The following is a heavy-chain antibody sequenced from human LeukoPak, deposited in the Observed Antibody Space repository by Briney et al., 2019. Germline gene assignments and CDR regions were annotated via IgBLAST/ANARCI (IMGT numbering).Heavy chain of an antibody. CDR1: GGSISSSNW. V-gene: IGHV4-4*02. CDR3: AGGGRTTFPHRSVRFDP. J-gene: IGHJ5*02. Sequence: SETLSLTCAVSGGSISSSNWWSWVRQPPGKGLEWIGEIYHSGSTNYNPSLKSRVTISVDKSKNQFSLKLSSVTAADTAVYYCAGGGRTTFPHRSVRFDPWGQGTLVTVSS. D-gene: IGHD3-16*01. CDR2: IYHSGST.